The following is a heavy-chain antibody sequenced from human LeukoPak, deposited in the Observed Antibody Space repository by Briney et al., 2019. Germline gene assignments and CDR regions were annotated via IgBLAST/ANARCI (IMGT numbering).Heavy chain of an antibody. CDR2: ISSSGTTI. V-gene: IGHV3-48*03. CDR3: ARERPEIDY. Sequence: PGGSLRLYSAASGFTFSSYEMNWVRQAPGKGLEWVSYISSSGTTIYYADSVKGRFTISRDNAKNSLYLQMNSLRAEDTAVYYCARERPEIDYWGQGTLVTVSS. J-gene: IGHJ4*02. CDR1: GFTFSSYE.